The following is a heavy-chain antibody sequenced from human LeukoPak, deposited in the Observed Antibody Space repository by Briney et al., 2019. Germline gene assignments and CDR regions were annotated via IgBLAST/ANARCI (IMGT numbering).Heavy chain of an antibody. CDR1: GYTFTNYG. CDR3: AKTHYYYDSSDAFDI. V-gene: IGHV1-2*02. D-gene: IGHD3-22*01. J-gene: IGHJ3*02. Sequence: ASVKASCKASGYTFTNYGISWVRQAPGQGLEWMGWINPNSGGTNYAQKFQGRVTMTRDTSISTAYMELSRLRSDDTAVYYCAKTHYYYDSSDAFDIWGQGTMVTVSS. CDR2: INPNSGGT.